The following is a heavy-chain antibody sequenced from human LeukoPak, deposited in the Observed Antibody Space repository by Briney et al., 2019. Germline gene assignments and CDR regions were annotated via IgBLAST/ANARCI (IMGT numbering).Heavy chain of an antibody. CDR1: GYTFTGYY. Sequence: ASVKVSCKASGYTFTGYYMHWVRQAPGQGLEWMGWINPNSGGTNYAQKFQGRVTMTRDTSISTAYMELSRLRSDDTAVYYCALGAVTRYDILTGYYLNWFDPWGQGTLATVSS. J-gene: IGHJ5*02. V-gene: IGHV1-2*02. D-gene: IGHD3-9*01. CDR2: INPNSGGT. CDR3: ALGAVTRYDILTGYYLNWFDP.